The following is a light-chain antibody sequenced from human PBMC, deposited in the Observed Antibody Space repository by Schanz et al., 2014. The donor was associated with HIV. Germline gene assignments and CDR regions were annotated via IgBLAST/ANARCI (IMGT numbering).Light chain of an antibody. CDR2: GAS. Sequence: LTQSPGTLSLSPGERATLSCRASQSVTSNLLAWYQQKPGQAPRLFIYGASTRATGIPDRFSGSGSGTDFTLTISRVEPEDYAVYYCQQFDGSLYTFGRGTKLEIK. CDR1: QSVTSNL. J-gene: IGKJ2*01. CDR3: QQFDGSLYT. V-gene: IGKV3-20*01.